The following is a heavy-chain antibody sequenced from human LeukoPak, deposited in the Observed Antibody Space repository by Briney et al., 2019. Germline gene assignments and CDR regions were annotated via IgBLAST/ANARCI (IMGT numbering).Heavy chain of an antibody. CDR2: IYTSGST. V-gene: IGHV4-4*07. D-gene: IGHD1-26*01. J-gene: IGHJ4*02. Sequence: SETLSLTCTVSGGSISRYYWGWIRQPAGKGLEWIGRIYTSGSTNYNPSLKSRVTMSVDTSKNQFCLKLSSVTAADTAVYYFARDRYGSSLWSFDYWGQGTLVTVSS. CDR1: GGSISRYY. CDR3: ARDRYGSSLWSFDY.